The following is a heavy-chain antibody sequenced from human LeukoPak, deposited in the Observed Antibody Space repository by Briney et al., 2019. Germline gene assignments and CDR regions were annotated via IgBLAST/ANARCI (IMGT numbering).Heavy chain of an antibody. J-gene: IGHJ4*02. CDR2: IHPSTGNP. D-gene: IGHD3-16*02. V-gene: IGHV7-4-1*02. Sequence: ASVKVSCKASGYTFTNYAMNWVRQAPGQGVEWMGWIHPSTGNPTYAQGFTGRFVFSLDTSVSTTYLQISSLKAEDTAVYYCARAFQRLGELSLPDYWGQGTLVTVSS. CDR1: GYTFTNYA. CDR3: ARAFQRLGELSLPDY.